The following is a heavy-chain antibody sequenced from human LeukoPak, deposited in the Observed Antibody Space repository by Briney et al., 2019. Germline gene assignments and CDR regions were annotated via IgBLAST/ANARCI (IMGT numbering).Heavy chain of an antibody. CDR2: ISSSSSYI. CDR3: ARGDYVWGTIKN. V-gene: IGHV3-21*01. J-gene: IGHJ4*02. Sequence: GGSLRLSCAASGFTFSSYSMNWVRQAPGKGLEWVSSISSSSSYIYYADSVKGRFTISRDNAKNSLYLQMNSLRAEDTAVYYCARGDYVWGTIKNWGQGTLDTVSS. CDR1: GFTFSSYS. D-gene: IGHD3-16*01.